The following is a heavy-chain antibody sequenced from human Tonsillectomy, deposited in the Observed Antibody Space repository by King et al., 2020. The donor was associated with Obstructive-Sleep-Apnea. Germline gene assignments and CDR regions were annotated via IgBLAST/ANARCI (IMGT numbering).Heavy chain of an antibody. D-gene: IGHD3-9*01. Sequence: VQLQESGPGLVKPSETLSLTCTVSGGSISSYYWSWIRQPPGKGLEWIGYIYYSGSTNYNPSLKSRVTISVDTSKNQFSLKLSSVTAADTAVYSCARDRSYDSLTGYANWFDPWGQGTLVTVSS. V-gene: IGHV4-59*01. CDR3: ARDRSYDSLTGYANWFDP. J-gene: IGHJ5*02. CDR2: IYYSGST. CDR1: GGSISSYY.